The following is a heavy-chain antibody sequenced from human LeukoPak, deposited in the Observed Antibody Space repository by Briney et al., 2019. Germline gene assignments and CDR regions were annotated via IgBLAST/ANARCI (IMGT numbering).Heavy chain of an antibody. D-gene: IGHD3-16*02. V-gene: IGHV3-30-3*01. CDR1: GFTFSSYA. CDR2: ISYDGSNK. CDR3: ARVGRDPVSLGWFDP. Sequence: GGSLRLSCAASGFTFSSYAMHWVRQAPGKGLEWVAVISYDGSNKYYADSVKGRFTISRDNSKNTLYLQMNSLRAEDTAVYYCARVGRDPVSLGWFDPWGQGTLVTVSS. J-gene: IGHJ5*02.